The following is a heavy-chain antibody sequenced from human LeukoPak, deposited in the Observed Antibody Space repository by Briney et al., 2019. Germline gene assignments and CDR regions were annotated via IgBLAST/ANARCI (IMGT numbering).Heavy chain of an antibody. CDR1: GGTFSSYA. J-gene: IGHJ5*02. CDR2: IIPIFGTA. Sequence: ASVKVSCKASGGTFSSYAISWVRQAPGQGLEWMGGIIPIFGTANYAQKFQGRVTITADESTSTAYMELSSLRSEDTAVYYCARENGDYPNWFDPWGQGTLVTVSS. D-gene: IGHD4-17*01. V-gene: IGHV1-69*13. CDR3: ARENGDYPNWFDP.